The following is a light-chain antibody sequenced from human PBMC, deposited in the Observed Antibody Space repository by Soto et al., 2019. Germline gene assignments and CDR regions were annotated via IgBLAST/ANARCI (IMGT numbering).Light chain of an antibody. CDR2: GAS. J-gene: IGKJ1*01. V-gene: IGKV3-20*01. CDR1: QSVSSRY. CDR3: QQYGSSPRT. Sequence: EIVLTQSPGTLSLSPGERATLSCRASQSVSSRYLARYQQKPGQAPRLLIYGASSRATGIPDRFSGSGSGTDFTLTISRLEPEDFAVYYCQQYGSSPRTFGQGTKVEIE.